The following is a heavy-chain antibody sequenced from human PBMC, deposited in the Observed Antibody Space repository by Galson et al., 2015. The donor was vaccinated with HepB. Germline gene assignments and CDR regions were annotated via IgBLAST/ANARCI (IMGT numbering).Heavy chain of an antibody. D-gene: IGHD3-10*01. V-gene: IGHV2-70*11. Sequence: PALVKPTQTLTLTCTFSGFSLSTSGMCVSWIRQPPGKALEWLARIDWDDDKYYSTSLKTRLTISKDASKNQVVLTMTNMDPVDTATYYCARMGPLIYGSGSSLDAFDIWGQGTMVTVSS. CDR1: GFSLSTSGMC. CDR3: ARMGPLIYGSGSSLDAFDI. J-gene: IGHJ3*02. CDR2: IDWDDDK.